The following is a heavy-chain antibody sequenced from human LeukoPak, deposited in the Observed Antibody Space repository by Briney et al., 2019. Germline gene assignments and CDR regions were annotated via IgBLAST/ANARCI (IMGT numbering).Heavy chain of an antibody. J-gene: IGHJ5*02. CDR1: GYTFTSYS. CDR2: INPNSGDT. CDR3: ARDRDPNYDFWSVPMRFDP. V-gene: IGHV1-2*02. D-gene: IGHD3-3*01. Sequence: ASVKASCKASGYTFTSYSLHWVRQAPGQGLEWMGWINPNSGDTYFAQKFQGRVTMTRDTSVSTAYMELSRLRSDDTAVYYCARDRDPNYDFWSVPMRFDPWGQGTLVTVSS.